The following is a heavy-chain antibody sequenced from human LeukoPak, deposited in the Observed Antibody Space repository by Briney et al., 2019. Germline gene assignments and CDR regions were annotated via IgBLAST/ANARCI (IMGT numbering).Heavy chain of an antibody. D-gene: IGHD5-12*01. CDR3: ARVVRGTIVATIKYYYYMDV. CDR2: INPNSGGT. Sequence: ASVKVSCKAAGYTFTGYYMSWVRQAPGQGLEWMGWINPNSGGTKYAQKFQGRVTMTRDTSTSTAYMELSRLRSDDTAVYYCARVVRGTIVATIKYYYYMDVWGKGTTVTVS. J-gene: IGHJ6*03. CDR1: GYTFTGYY. V-gene: IGHV1-2*02.